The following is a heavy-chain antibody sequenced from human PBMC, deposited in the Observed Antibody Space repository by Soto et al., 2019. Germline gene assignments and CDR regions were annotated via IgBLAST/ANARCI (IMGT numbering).Heavy chain of an antibody. CDR3: ARHEAPRGRYFDY. CDR2: IYYSGST. CDR1: GGSISSSSYY. V-gene: IGHV4-39*01. J-gene: IGHJ4*02. Sequence: QLQLQESGPGLVKPSETLSLTCTVSGGSISSSSYYWGWIRQPPGKGLEWIGSIYYSGSTYYNPSLKSRVTIAVDTSKNQFSLKLSSVTAADTAVYYWARHEAPRGRYFDYWGQGTLVTVSS. D-gene: IGHD3-16*01.